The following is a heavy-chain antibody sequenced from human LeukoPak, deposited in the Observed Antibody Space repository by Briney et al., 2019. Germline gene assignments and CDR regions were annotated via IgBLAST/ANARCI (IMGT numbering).Heavy chain of an antibody. J-gene: IGHJ3*02. CDR3: ARGRARDYTGAFDI. CDR1: GFTFSHYG. V-gene: IGHV4-34*01. CDR2: INHSGST. Sequence: GSLRLSCATSGFTFSHYGMHWVRQPPGKGLEWIGEINHSGSTNYNPSLKSRVTISVDTSKNQFSLKLSSVTAADTAVYYCARGRARDYTGAFDIWGQGTMVTVSS. D-gene: IGHD4-11*01.